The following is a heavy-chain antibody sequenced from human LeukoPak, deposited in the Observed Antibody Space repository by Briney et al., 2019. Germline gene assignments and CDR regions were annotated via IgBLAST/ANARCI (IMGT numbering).Heavy chain of an antibody. V-gene: IGHV4-34*01. Sequence: SETLSLTCAVYGGSFSGYYWSWIRQPPGKGLEWIGEINHSGSTNYNPSLKSRVTISVDTSKNQFSLKLSSVTAADTAVCYCARVKSQRTYYYGSGSIVGGDYGMDVWGQGTTVTVSS. J-gene: IGHJ6*02. D-gene: IGHD3-10*01. CDR2: INHSGST. CDR3: ARVKSQRTYYYGSGSIVGGDYGMDV. CDR1: GGSFSGYY.